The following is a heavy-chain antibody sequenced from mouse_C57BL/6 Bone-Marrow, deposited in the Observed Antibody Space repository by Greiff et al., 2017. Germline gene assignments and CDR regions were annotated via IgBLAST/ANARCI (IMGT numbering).Heavy chain of an antibody. CDR2: IYPSDSET. CDR3: ARGGTAQAPPFAY. V-gene: IGHV1-61*01. J-gene: IGHJ3*01. Sequence: QVQLQQPGAELVRPGSSVKLSCKASGYTFTSYWMDWVKQRPGQGLEWIGNIYPSDSETHYNQKFKDKATLTVDKSSSTDYMQLSSLTSEDSAVYYCARGGTAQAPPFAYWGQGTLVTVSA. CDR1: GYTFTSYW. D-gene: IGHD3-2*02.